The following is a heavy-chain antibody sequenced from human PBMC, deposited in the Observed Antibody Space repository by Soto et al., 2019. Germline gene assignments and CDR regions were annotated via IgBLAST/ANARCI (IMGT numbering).Heavy chain of an antibody. D-gene: IGHD3-10*01. J-gene: IGHJ6*02. CDR1: GGSVSSGSYY. CDR3: AYMVRENYGMDV. Sequence: QVQLQESGPGLVKPSETLSLTCTVSGGSVSSGSYYWSWIRQPPGKGLEWIGYIYYSGSTNYNPSLKSRVTISVDTSKNQFSLKLSSVTAADTAVYYCAYMVRENYGMDVWGQGTTVTVSS. V-gene: IGHV4-61*01. CDR2: IYYSGST.